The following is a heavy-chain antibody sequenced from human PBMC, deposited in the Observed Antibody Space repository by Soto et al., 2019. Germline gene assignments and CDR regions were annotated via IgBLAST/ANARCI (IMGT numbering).Heavy chain of an antibody. CDR1: GFTFSSYG. D-gene: IGHD3-3*01. V-gene: IGHV3-30*03. CDR2: ISYDGSNQ. CDR3: ARDQVSYGFWSGSYSDY. Sequence: PGGSLRLSCAASGFTFSSYGMHWVRQAPGKGLEWVAVISYDGSNQYYADSVKGRFTISRDNSKNTLYLQMNSLRAEDTAVYYCARDQVSYGFWSGSYSDYWGQGTLVTVS. J-gene: IGHJ4*02.